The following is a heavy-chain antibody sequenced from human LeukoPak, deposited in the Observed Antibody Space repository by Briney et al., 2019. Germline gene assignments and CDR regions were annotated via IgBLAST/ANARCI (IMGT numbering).Heavy chain of an antibody. CDR1: GYAFTGYY. CDR2: INPNSGGT. J-gene: IGHJ6*03. V-gene: IGHV1-2*06. Sequence: ASVKVSCKASGYAFTGYYMHWVRQAPGQGLEWMGRINPNSGGTNYAQKFQGRVTMTRDTSISTAYMELSRLRSDDMAVYYCARGWNWRRGYYYYYMDVWGKGTTVTVSS. D-gene: IGHD1-7*01. CDR3: ARGWNWRRGYYYYYMDV.